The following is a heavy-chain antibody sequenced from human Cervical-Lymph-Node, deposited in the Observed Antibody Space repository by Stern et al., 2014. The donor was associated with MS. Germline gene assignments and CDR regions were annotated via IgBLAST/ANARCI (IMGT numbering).Heavy chain of an antibody. J-gene: IGHJ5*02. V-gene: IGHV1-69*01. CDR3: ALSSETSDRWYSLGYDL. Sequence: VQLVESGAEVTKPGSSVKVSCKASGGTFSKFPSSWVRQAPGKGLEWMGGIFPVVVTPTYSQEFRGMVTITADVSTSTVYMELSSLRSDDTAVYYCALSSETSDRWYSLGYDLWGQGTLVTVSS. D-gene: IGHD6-13*01. CDR1: GGTFSKFP. CDR2: IFPVVVTP.